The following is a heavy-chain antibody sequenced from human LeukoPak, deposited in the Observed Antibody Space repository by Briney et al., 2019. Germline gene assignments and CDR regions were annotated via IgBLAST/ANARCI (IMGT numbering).Heavy chain of an antibody. D-gene: IGHD3-22*01. Sequence: TGGSLRLSCAASRFSFSSYWMSWVSQAPGKGLEWVANIKQDGSEKYYVDSVKGRFTISRDNAKNSLYLQMNSLRAEDTAVYYCARDAPYYYDSTPGYWGQGTLVTVSS. CDR1: RFSFSSYW. V-gene: IGHV3-7*01. J-gene: IGHJ4*02. CDR3: ARDAPYYYDSTPGY. CDR2: IKQDGSEK.